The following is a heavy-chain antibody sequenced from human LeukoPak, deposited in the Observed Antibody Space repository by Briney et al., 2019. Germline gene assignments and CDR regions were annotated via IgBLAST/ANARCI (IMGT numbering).Heavy chain of an antibody. CDR2: ISSNGGST. J-gene: IGHJ4*02. CDR1: GFTFSSYA. CDR3: ARGPSFFGVVIIQNYFDY. Sequence: GGSLRLSCAASGFTFSSYAMHWVRQAPGKGLEYVSAISSNGGSTYYANSAKGRFTISRDNSKNTLYLQMGSLRAEDMAVYYCARGPSFFGVVIIQNYFDYWGQGTLVTVSS. V-gene: IGHV3-64*01. D-gene: IGHD3-3*01.